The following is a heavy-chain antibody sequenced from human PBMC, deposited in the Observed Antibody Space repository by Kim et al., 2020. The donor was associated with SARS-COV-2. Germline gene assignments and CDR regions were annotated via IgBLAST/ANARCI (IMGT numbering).Heavy chain of an antibody. J-gene: IGHJ4*02. V-gene: IGHV3-23*01. D-gene: IGHD6-19*01. CDR3: AKVDGLYGTGWYSFDY. Sequence: DSVKGRFTISRDKAQRTLYLQMNSLRAEDTAVYYCAKVDGLYGTGWYSFDYWGQGTLVTVSS.